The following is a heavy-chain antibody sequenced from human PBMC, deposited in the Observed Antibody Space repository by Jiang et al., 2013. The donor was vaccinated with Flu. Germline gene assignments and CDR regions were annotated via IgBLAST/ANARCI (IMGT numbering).Heavy chain of an antibody. CDR3: ARVNRSGDTAMVEASRAYYYGMDV. CDR2: TYYRSKWYN. J-gene: IGHJ6*02. CDR1: GDSVSSNSAA. Sequence: QTLSLTCAISGDSVSSNSAAWNWIRQSPSRGLEWLGRTYYRSKWYNDYAVSVKSRITINPDTSKNQFSLQLNSVTPEDTAVYYCARVNRSGDTAMVEASRAYYYGMDVWGQGTTVTVSS. D-gene: IGHD5-18*01. V-gene: IGHV6-1*01.